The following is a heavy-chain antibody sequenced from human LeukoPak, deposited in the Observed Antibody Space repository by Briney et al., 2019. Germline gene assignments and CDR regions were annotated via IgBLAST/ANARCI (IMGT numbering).Heavy chain of an antibody. Sequence: GGSLRLSCAASGFTVSSNYMSWVRQAPGKGLVWVSVIYSGGSTYYADSVKGRFTISRDNSKNTLYLQMNSLRAEDTAVYYCARDDKRSGALDPWGQGTLVTVSS. J-gene: IGHJ5*02. CDR3: ARDDKRSGALDP. V-gene: IGHV3-53*01. CDR2: IYSGGST. D-gene: IGHD2-15*01. CDR1: GFTVSSNY.